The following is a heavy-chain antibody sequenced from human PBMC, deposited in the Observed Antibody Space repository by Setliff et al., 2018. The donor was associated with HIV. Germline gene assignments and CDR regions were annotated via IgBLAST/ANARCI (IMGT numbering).Heavy chain of an antibody. CDR1: GGTFSSYA. Sequence: SVKVSCKASGGTFSSYAISWVRQAPGQGLEWMGGIIPIFGTANYAQKFQGRVTITADESTSTAYMELSSLRSEDTAVFYCARDRSNYVGLDAFDIWGQGTMVTVSS. V-gene: IGHV1-69*13. J-gene: IGHJ3*02. CDR3: ARDRSNYVGLDAFDI. CDR2: IIPIFGTA. D-gene: IGHD4-4*01.